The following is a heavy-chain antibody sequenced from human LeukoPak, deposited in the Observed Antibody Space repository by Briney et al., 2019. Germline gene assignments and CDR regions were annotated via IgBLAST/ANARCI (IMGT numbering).Heavy chain of an antibody. Sequence: GGSLRLSCAASGFILNNYGVHWVRQAPGKGLEWVSYISSSSSTIYYADSVKGRFTISRDNAKNSLYLQMNSLRAEDTAVYYCARDSGAAGSPRLDYWGQGTLVTVSS. CDR1: GFILNNYG. CDR2: ISSSSSTI. V-gene: IGHV3-48*04. D-gene: IGHD2-8*02. J-gene: IGHJ4*02. CDR3: ARDSGAAGSPRLDY.